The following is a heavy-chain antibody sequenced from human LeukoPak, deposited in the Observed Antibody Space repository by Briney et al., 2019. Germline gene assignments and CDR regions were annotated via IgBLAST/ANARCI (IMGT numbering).Heavy chain of an antibody. J-gene: IGHJ3*02. D-gene: IGHD3-22*01. V-gene: IGHV3-30*18. Sequence: HPGRSLRLSCAASGFTFSSYGMHWVRQAPGKGLEWVAVISYDGSNKYYADSVKGRFTISRDNSKNTLYLQMNSLRAEDTAVYYCAKTSSGYLNDAFDIWGQGTMVTVSS. CDR1: GFTFSSYG. CDR2: ISYDGSNK. CDR3: AKTSSGYLNDAFDI.